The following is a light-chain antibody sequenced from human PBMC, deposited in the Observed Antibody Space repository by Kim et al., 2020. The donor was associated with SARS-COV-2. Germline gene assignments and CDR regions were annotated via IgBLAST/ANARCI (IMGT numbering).Light chain of an antibody. Sequence: APGETATITCGGNRVGSKSVHWYQQKPGQAPVLVIYYKNDRPSGIPERFSGSNSGNTATLTISRVEAGDEADYYCQVWDISSDHVVFGGGTQLTVL. V-gene: IGLV3-21*04. CDR1: RVGSKS. CDR3: QVWDISSDHVV. CDR2: YKN. J-gene: IGLJ3*02.